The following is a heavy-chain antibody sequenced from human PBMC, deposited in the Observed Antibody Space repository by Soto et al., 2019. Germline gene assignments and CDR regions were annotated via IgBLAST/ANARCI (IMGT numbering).Heavy chain of an antibody. CDR2: ISVVGSTK. Sequence: EVQLVESGGGLVQPGGSMTLSGVASGFTFSSHEMKWVRQAPGKGLEWVSYISVVGSTKYYPDSVKGRFTISRDNAKNSLYLPMKRLRAEDTAVYYCARARDYDYHYSGMDVWGQGTTVTVSS. CDR3: ARARDYDYHYSGMDV. CDR1: GFTFSSHE. V-gene: IGHV3-48*03. J-gene: IGHJ6*02. D-gene: IGHD4-17*01.